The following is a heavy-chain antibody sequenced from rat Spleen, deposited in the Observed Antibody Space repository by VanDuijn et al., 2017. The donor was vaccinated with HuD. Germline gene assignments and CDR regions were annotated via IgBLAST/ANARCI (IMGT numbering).Heavy chain of an antibody. CDR2: IIYDGSST. CDR3: TRGGYYDGTLFDY. V-gene: IGHV5-17*01. CDR1: GFTFSDYA. J-gene: IGHJ2*01. Sequence: EVQLVESGGGLVQPGRSLKFSCAASGFTFSDYAMAWVRQAPKKGLEWVATIIYDGSSTYYRDSVKGRFTISRDNAKSTLYLQMNSLRSEDTATYYCTRGGYYDGTLFDYWGQGVMVTVSS. D-gene: IGHD1-12*02.